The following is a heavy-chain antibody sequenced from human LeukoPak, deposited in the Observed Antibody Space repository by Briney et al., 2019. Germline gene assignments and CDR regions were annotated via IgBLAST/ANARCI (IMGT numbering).Heavy chain of an antibody. D-gene: IGHD1-1*01. CDR1: GYSFTSYW. CDR3: AIHPNWPLGDYYYYGMDV. J-gene: IGHJ6*02. Sequence: GESLKISCEGSGYSFTSYWIGWVRQMPGKGLEWMGIIYPGDSDTRYSPSFQGQVTISADKSISTAYLQWSSLKASDTAMYYCAIHPNWPLGDYYYYGMDVWGQGTTVTVSS. V-gene: IGHV5-51*01. CDR2: IYPGDSDT.